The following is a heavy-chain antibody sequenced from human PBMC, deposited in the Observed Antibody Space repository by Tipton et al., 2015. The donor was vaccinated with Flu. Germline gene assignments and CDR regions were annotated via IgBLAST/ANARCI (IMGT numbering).Heavy chain of an antibody. Sequence: SLRLSCAASGFTFSSYWMSWVRQAPGKGLEWVANIKQDGSEKYYVDSVKGRFTISRDNAKNSLYLQMNSLRAEDTAVYYCARGYSSSWSLEYYFDYWGQGTLVTVSS. V-gene: IGHV3-7*01. CDR1: GFTFSSYW. CDR3: ARGYSSSWSLEYYFDY. J-gene: IGHJ4*02. D-gene: IGHD6-13*01. CDR2: IKQDGSEK.